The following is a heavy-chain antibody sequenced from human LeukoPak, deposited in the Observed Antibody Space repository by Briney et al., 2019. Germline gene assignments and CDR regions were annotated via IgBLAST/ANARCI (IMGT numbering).Heavy chain of an antibody. Sequence: PGGCLRLSSAAPGFTSSRYAISWVRQAPGKGLEWVSSMSGSGGSTYYADSVKGRFTISRDNSKNTLYLQMNTLRVEDTAVYYCAKDPGNWGQDTGSFDIWGQGTMVTVSS. CDR3: AKDPGNWGQDTGSFDI. V-gene: IGHV3-23*01. CDR2: MSGSGGST. J-gene: IGHJ3*02. D-gene: IGHD2-15*01. CDR1: GFTSSRYA.